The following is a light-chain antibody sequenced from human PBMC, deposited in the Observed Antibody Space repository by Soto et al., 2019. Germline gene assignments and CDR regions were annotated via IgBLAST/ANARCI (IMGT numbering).Light chain of an antibody. V-gene: IGKV3-11*01. CDR2: GAS. Sequence: EIVLTQSPATLSSFPGERVTLSCRASQTLSNRLAWYQHKPGQAPRLLIYGASSRATGIPDRFSGSGSGTDFTLTISSLEPEDFALYYCQQRSNWITFGQGTRLEIK. CDR3: QQRSNWIT. CDR1: QTLSNR. J-gene: IGKJ5*01.